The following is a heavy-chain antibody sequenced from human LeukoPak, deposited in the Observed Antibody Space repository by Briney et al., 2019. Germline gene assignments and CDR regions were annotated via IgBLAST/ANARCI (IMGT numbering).Heavy chain of an antibody. J-gene: IGHJ4*02. CDR1: GGSISGYY. V-gene: IGHV4-59*08. CDR3: ATIPLL. CDR2: IYYTGNSGRT. Sequence: KPSETLSLTCTVSGGSISGYYWSWIRQPPGKGLEWIGYIYYTGNSGRTNYNPSLKSRVTISVGTSKNQFSLNLSSVTAADTAVYYCATIPLLWGQGILVTVSA.